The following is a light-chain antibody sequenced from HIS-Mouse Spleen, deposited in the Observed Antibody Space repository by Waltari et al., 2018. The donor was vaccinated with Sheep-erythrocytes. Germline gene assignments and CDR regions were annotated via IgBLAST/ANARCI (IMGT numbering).Light chain of an antibody. Sequence: AIQLTQSPSSLSASVGDRVTITCRASQGISMALAWYQQKTGKAPKILIFDASSLESGVPSSFSGSGSGTDFTLTISSLQPEDFATYYCQQFNSYLYTFGQGTKLEIK. J-gene: IGKJ2*01. V-gene: IGKV1-13*02. CDR2: DAS. CDR3: QQFNSYLYT. CDR1: QGISMA.